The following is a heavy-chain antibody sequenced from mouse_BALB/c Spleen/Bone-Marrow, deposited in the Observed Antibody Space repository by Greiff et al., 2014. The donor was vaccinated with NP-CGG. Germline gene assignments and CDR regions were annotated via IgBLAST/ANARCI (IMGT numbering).Heavy chain of an antibody. CDR1: GFSLTSYG. V-gene: IGHV2-6-1*01. CDR3: ARHYGSSLYAMDY. J-gene: IGHJ4*01. D-gene: IGHD1-1*01. Sequence: QVQLKDSGPGLVAPSQSLSITCTISGFSLTSYGVHWVRQPPGKGLEWLGVIWSDGSTTYNSARKSRLSISKDNSKSQVFLKMNSPQTDDTAMYYCARHYGSSLYAMDYWGQGTSVTVSS. CDR2: IWSDGST.